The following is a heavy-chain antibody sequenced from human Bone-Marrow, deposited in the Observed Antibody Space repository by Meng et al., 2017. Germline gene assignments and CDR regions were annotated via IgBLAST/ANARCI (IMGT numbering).Heavy chain of an antibody. CDR3: GSSDGSQLLK. Sequence: EVQLVESGGALVQPGGSLRLSCAASGFTFNIYLLHWVRQAPGKGLVWVSRINGDGSSTPYADSVKGRFTISRDNAKNTLYLQMNSLTVEDTAVYYCGSSDGSQLLKWGQGTLVTVSS. D-gene: IGHD2-2*01. J-gene: IGHJ4*02. CDR1: GFTFNIYL. V-gene: IGHV3-74*03. CDR2: INGDGSST.